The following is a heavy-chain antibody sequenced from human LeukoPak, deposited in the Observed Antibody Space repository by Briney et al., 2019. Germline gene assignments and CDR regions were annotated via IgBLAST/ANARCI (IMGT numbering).Heavy chain of an antibody. J-gene: IGHJ3*02. CDR1: GYSISSSNW. V-gene: IGHV4-28*01. CDR2: IYYSGST. D-gene: IGHD6-19*01. Sequence: SDTLPLTCAVSGYSISSSNWWGWIRQSPGKGLEWIGYIYYSGSTYYNPSLKSRVTMSVDTSKSQFSLKLNSVTAVDTAVYYCARILSRGWTGGAFDICGQGTMVIVSS. CDR3: ARILSRGWTGGAFDI.